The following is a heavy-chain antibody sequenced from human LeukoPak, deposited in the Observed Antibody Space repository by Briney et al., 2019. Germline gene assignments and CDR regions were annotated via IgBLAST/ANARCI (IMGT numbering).Heavy chain of an antibody. CDR1: GFTLSSNW. CDR3: AREWFGEWLF. D-gene: IGHD3-10*01. J-gene: IGHJ4*02. CDR2: FYSDGGRT. V-gene: IGHV3-74*01. Sequence: HPGGSLRLSCAGSGFTLSSNWMHWVRQAPGKGLVWVARFYSDGGRTNYADSVKGRFTISGDNAKNTQYLQMSSLRAEDTAVYYCAREWFGEWLFWGQGTLVTVSS.